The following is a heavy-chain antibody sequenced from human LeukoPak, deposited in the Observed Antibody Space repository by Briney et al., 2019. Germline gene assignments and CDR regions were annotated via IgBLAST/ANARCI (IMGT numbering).Heavy chain of an antibody. J-gene: IGHJ4*02. CDR2: ISSSGSTI. CDR3: ARYPPPFCGGDCYSWYFDY. D-gene: IGHD2-21*02. CDR1: GFTFSDYY. V-gene: IGHV3-11*04. Sequence: AGGSLRLSCAASGFTFSDYYMSWIRQAPGRGLEWVSYISSSGSTIYYADSVKGRFTISRDNAKNSLYLQMNSLRAEDTAVYYCARYPPPFCGGDCYSWYFDYWGQGTLVTVSS.